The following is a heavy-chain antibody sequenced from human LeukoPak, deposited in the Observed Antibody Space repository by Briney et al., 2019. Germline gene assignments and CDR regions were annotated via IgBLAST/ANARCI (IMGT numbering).Heavy chain of an antibody. Sequence: SETLSLTCSVSGGSIRSTTYYWGWIRQPPGKGLEWIGSIYYSGNTYYSPSLMSRVTISVDTSKNQFSLNLSSVTAADTAVYYCARKRSTDYWGQGTLVTVSS. D-gene: IGHD5/OR15-5a*01. CDR3: ARKRSTDY. CDR2: IYYSGNT. V-gene: IGHV4-39*07. J-gene: IGHJ4*02. CDR1: GGSIRSTTYY.